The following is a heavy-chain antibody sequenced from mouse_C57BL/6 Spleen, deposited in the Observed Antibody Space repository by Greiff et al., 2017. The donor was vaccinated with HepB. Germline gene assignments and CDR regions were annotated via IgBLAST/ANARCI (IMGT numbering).Heavy chain of an antibody. CDR2: IYPGDGDT. J-gene: IGHJ2*01. D-gene: IGHD2-12*01. CDR3: ARSGAYDDYFDY. CDR1: GYAFSSSW. V-gene: IGHV1-82*01. Sequence: VQLVESGPELVKPGASVKISCKASGYAFSSSWMNWVKQRPGKGLEWIGRIYPGDGDTNYNGKFKGKATLTADKSSSTAYMQLSSLTSEDSAVYFCARSGAYDDYFDYWGQGTTLTVSS.